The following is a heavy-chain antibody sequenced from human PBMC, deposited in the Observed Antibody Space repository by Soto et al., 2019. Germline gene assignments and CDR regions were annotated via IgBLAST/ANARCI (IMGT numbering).Heavy chain of an antibody. D-gene: IGHD2-2*01. CDR1: GGSVSSGSYY. CDR2: IYYSGST. V-gene: IGHV4-61*01. CDR3: ARDLGGDIVVVPAIHRPYWFDP. J-gene: IGHJ5*02. Sequence: SETLSLTCTVSGGSVSSGSYYWSWIRQPPGKGLEWIGYIYYSGSTNYNPSLKRRVTISVDTSKNQFSLKLSSVTAADTAVYYCARDLGGDIVVVPAIHRPYWFDPWGQGTLVTVSS.